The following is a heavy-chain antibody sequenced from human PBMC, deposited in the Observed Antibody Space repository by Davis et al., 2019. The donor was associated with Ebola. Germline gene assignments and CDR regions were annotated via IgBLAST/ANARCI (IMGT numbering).Heavy chain of an antibody. J-gene: IGHJ6*02. V-gene: IGHV3-23*01. CDR2: MSASGGVT. D-gene: IGHD6-19*01. CDR3: AKSSVAGTSGMDV. Sequence: GESLKISCAASGFPFSSFVMSWVRQAPGKGLEWISAMSASGGVTHYADSVKGRFAISRDNSKNTLYLQINSLRAEDTAVYYCAKSSVAGTSGMDVWGQGTTVTVSS. CDR1: GFPFSSFV.